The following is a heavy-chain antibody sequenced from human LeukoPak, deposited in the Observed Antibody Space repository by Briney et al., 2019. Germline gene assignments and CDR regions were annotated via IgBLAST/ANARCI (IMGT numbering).Heavy chain of an antibody. V-gene: IGHV3-23*01. D-gene: IGHD2-2*01. CDR3: AKGRPFHCSSTSCQGDY. J-gene: IGHJ4*02. Sequence: GGSLRLSCAASGFTVSSNYMSWVRQAPGKGLEWVSAISGSGGSTYYADSVKGRFTISRDNSKNTLYLQMNSLRAEDTAVYYCAKGRPFHCSSTSCQGDYWGQGTLVTVSS. CDR2: ISGSGGST. CDR1: GFTVSSNY.